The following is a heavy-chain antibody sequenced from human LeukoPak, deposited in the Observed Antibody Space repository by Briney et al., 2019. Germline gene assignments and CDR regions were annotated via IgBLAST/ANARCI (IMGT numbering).Heavy chain of an antibody. D-gene: IGHD5-24*01. CDR2: IYSGGST. CDR3: ARGAGLATVDY. Sequence: GGSLRLSCAASGFTVSSNYMSWVRQAPGKGLEWVSVIYSGGSTYYADSVKGRFTISRDNSKNSLYLQMNSLRAEDTAVYYCARGAGLATVDYWGQGTLVTVSS. J-gene: IGHJ4*02. V-gene: IGHV3-53*01. CDR1: GFTVSSNY.